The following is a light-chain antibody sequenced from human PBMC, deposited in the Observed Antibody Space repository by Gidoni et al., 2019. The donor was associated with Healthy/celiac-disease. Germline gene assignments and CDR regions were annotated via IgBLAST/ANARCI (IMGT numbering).Light chain of an antibody. CDR1: SSDVGCYTY. Sequence: QSALSQPASVSGSPGQSITISCTGTSSDVGCYTYVSWYQQHPGKAPKLMIYDVSNRPSGVSNRFSGSKSGNTASLTISGLQAEDEADYYCSSYTSSSTLGGVFGGGTKLTV. CDR2: DVS. CDR3: SSYTSSSTLGGV. J-gene: IGLJ2*01. V-gene: IGLV2-14*03.